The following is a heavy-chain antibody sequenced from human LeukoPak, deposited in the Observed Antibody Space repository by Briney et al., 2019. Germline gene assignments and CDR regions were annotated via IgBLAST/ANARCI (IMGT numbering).Heavy chain of an antibody. CDR2: IYHSGTT. CDR1: GGPISSSNW. J-gene: IGHJ4*02. Sequence: SGTLSLTCAVSGGPISSSNWWSWVRQPPGKGLEWIGEIYHSGTTNYNPSLKSRVAISVDKSKNQFSLKLTSVTAADTAVYHCSRGAVGATRGSLDYWGQGTLVTVSS. V-gene: IGHV4-4*02. D-gene: IGHD1-26*01. CDR3: SRGAVGATRGSLDY.